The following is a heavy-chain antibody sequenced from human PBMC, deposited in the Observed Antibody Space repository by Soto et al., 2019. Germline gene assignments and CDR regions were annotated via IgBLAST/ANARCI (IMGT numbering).Heavy chain of an antibody. Sequence: PSETLSLTCTVSGGSISSGDYYWSWIRQPPGKGLGWIGYIYYSGSTYYNPSLKSRVTISVDTSKNQFSLKLSSVTAADTAVYYCAREFGRGAWYYFDYWGQGTLVTVS. CDR3: AREFGRGAWYYFDY. D-gene: IGHD3-16*01. V-gene: IGHV4-30-4*01. CDR2: IYYSGST. CDR1: GGSISSGDYY. J-gene: IGHJ4*02.